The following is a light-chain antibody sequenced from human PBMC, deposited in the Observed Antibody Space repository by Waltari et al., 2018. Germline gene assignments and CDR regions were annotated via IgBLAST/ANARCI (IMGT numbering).Light chain of an antibody. CDR2: DVS. V-gene: IGLV2-11*01. Sequence: QSALTQPRSVSGSPGQSLTISCTGTSSDVGGYNYASWYQQHPGKAPKLMIYDVSKRPSGVPDRFSASKSGNTASLTISGLQAEDDADYFCCSYAGTYTWVFGGGTKMTVL. CDR1: SSDVGGYNY. J-gene: IGLJ3*02. CDR3: CSYAGTYTWV.